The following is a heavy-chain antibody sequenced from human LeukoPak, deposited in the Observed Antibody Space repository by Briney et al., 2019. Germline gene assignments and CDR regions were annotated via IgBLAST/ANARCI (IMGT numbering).Heavy chain of an antibody. J-gene: IGHJ4*02. CDR1: GFTFSSYG. CDR2: ISGSGGST. Sequence: GGSLRLSCAASGFTFSSYGMSWVRQAPGKGLEWVSGISGSGGSTYYADSVKGRFTISRDNSKNTLYLQMNSLRAEDTAVYYCAKTGSGSYYPYFDYWGQGTLVTVSS. CDR3: AKTGSGSYYPYFDY. V-gene: IGHV3-23*01. D-gene: IGHD3-10*01.